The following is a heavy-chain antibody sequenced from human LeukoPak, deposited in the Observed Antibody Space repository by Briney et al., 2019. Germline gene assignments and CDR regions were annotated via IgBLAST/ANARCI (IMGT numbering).Heavy chain of an antibody. V-gene: IGHV4-59*01. D-gene: IGHD6-6*01. CDR2: IYYSWST. CDR1: GGSISSYY. Sequence: SETLSLTCTVSGGSISSYYWSWIRQPPGKGLEWIGYIYYSWSTNYNPSLKSRVTISVDTSKNQFSLKLSSVTAADTAVYYCARDRISSGGLYYYYMDVWGKGTTVTVSS. J-gene: IGHJ6*03. CDR3: ARDRISSGGLYYYYMDV.